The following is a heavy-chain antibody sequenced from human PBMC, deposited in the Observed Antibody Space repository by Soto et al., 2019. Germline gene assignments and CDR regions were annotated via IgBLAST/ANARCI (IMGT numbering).Heavy chain of an antibody. V-gene: IGHV3-23*01. D-gene: IGHD6-6*01. CDR3: AKDLAARSSYYYGMDV. Sequence: EVQLLESGGGLVQPGGSLRLSCAASGFTFSSYAMSWVRQAPGKGLEWVSAISGSGGSTYYADSVKGRFTISRDNPKNTLYLQMNSLRAEDTAVYYCAKDLAARSSYYYGMDVWGQGTTVTVSS. CDR2: ISGSGGST. CDR1: GFTFSSYA. J-gene: IGHJ6*02.